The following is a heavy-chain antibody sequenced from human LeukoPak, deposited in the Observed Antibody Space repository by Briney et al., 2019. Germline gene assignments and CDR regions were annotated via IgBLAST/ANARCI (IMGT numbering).Heavy chain of an antibody. Sequence: GGSLRLSCAASAFTCSSYWMSWVRQAPGKGLEWVANIKKDGSEKYYVDSVKGRFTISRDNAKNSLYLQMNSLRAKDTSVYDCARAEEVMAAYFDYWGQGTLVTVSS. D-gene: IGHD2-21*01. CDR1: AFTCSSYW. J-gene: IGHJ4*02. CDR3: ARAEEVMAAYFDY. CDR2: IKKDGSEK. V-gene: IGHV3-7*01.